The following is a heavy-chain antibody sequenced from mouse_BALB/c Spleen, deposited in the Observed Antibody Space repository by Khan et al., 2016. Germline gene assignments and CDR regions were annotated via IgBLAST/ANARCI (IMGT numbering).Heavy chain of an antibody. V-gene: IGHV4-1*02. CDR2: INPDSRTI. D-gene: IGHD1-1*01. CDR1: AVDFRRYW. CDR3: ARAGYYGYLAY. J-gene: IGHJ3*01. Sequence: EVKLLESGGGLVQPGGSLKLSCAASAVDFRRYWMSWVRQAPGKGLEWIGEINPDSRTINYSPSLKDKFTNSRDNAKSTLYLQMSKVRSEDTALYYCARAGYYGYLAYWGQGTLVSVSA.